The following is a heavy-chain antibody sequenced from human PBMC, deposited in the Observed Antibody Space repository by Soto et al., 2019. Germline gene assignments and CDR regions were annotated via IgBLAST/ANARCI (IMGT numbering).Heavy chain of an antibody. D-gene: IGHD6-13*01. CDR1: GFTFSREE. J-gene: IGHJ4*02. CDR3: AKSKGGYSSPYFDL. V-gene: IGHV3-30*18. CDR2: ISYDGLSQ. Sequence: QVHLVESGGGVVQPGRSLRLSCEGSGFTFSREEMHWVRQAPGKGLEWVAVISYDGLSQDYADAVKGRFTISRDNSKNTVSLQMNLLNSEDTAVYYCAKSKGGYSSPYFDLWGQGTLVTVSS.